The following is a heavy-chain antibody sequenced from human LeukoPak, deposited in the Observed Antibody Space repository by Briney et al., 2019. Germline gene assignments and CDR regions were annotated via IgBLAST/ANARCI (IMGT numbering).Heavy chain of an antibody. Sequence: SESLSLTCTVPGGPISSGSYYWSWIRQPAGKGLEWIGRIYTSGSTNYNPSLKSRVTISVDTSKTQFSLKLSSVTAADTAVYYCARQTYYDFWSGFDYWGQGTLVTVSS. CDR2: IYTSGST. D-gene: IGHD3-3*01. CDR1: GGPISSGSYY. J-gene: IGHJ4*02. CDR3: ARQTYYDFWSGFDY. V-gene: IGHV4-61*02.